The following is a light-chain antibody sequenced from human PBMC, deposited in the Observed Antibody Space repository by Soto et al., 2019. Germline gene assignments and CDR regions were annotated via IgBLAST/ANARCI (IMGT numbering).Light chain of an antibody. V-gene: IGKV1-5*01. Sequence: GDRVTIPCLASQSISGWLAWYQQKPGKAPKLLIYDVSSLESGVPSRFSGSGSGTEFTLAISSLQPDDFATYYCQQYNSYPWTVGQGTKVAIK. J-gene: IGKJ1*01. CDR2: DVS. CDR3: QQYNSYPWT. CDR1: QSISGW.